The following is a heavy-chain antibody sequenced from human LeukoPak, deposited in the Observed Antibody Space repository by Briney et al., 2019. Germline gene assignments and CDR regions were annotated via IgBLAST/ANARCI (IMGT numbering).Heavy chain of an antibody. CDR2: IYYSGST. Sequence: SQTLSLTCTVSGGSISSGDYFRSWIRQHPGKGLEWIGYIYYSGSTYYNPSLKSRVTISVDTSKNQFSLKVSSVTAADTAVYYCARVGAATKIDYWGQGTLVTVSS. CDR1: GGSISSGDYF. V-gene: IGHV4-31*03. CDR3: ARVGAATKIDY. J-gene: IGHJ4*02. D-gene: IGHD3-16*01.